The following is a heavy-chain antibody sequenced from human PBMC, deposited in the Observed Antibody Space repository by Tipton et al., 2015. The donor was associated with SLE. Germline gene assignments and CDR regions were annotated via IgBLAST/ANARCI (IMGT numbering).Heavy chain of an antibody. CDR3: ARDSSGYSIFFDY. J-gene: IGHJ4*02. D-gene: IGHD3-22*01. CDR1: GGSISSSSYY. CDR2: INHSGSA. Sequence: LRLSCTVSGGSISSSSYYWGWIHQPPGKGLEWIGEINHSGSANYNPSLKSRVTISVDTSKNQFSLKLSSVTAADTAVYYCARDSSGYSIFFDYWGQGTLVTVSS. V-gene: IGHV4-39*07.